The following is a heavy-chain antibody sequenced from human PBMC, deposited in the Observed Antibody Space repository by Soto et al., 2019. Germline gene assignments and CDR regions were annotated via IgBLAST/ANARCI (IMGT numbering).Heavy chain of an antibody. J-gene: IGHJ4*02. Sequence: SGPTLVNPTQPLTLTCTFSGFSLSSKGMRVSWIRQPPGKALEWLARIDWDDDEFYSPSLRTRLTISKDTSKNQVVLTMTNVDPKDTATYYCARSPGGFTVATYFFDYWGQGTLVTVSS. V-gene: IGHV2-70*04. D-gene: IGHD4-17*01. CDR3: ARSPGGFTVATYFFDY. CDR1: GFSLSSKGMR. CDR2: IDWDDDE.